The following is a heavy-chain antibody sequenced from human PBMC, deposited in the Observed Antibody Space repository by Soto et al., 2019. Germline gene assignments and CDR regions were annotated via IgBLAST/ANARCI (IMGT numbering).Heavy chain of an antibody. V-gene: IGHV2-5*02. CDR1: GFSLSTSGVG. Sequence: QITLKESGPALVKPTQTLTLTCTFSGFSLSTSGVGVGWIRQPPGKALEWLALIYWDDDKRYSPSLKSRLTMTKHXSKNQVVLTMTNMDPVDTATYYCTHKPSTVYYFDYWGQGALVTVSS. D-gene: IGHD1-20*01. J-gene: IGHJ4*02. CDR3: THKPSTVYYFDY. CDR2: IYWDDDK.